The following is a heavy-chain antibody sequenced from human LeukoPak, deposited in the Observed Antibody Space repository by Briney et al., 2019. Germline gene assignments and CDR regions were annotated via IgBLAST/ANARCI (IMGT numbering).Heavy chain of an antibody. CDR1: GGSISTSSDY. CDR3: VRLAAVGTNRFDP. D-gene: IGHD6-13*01. V-gene: IGHV4-39*07. Sequence: PSETLSLTCTVSGGSISTSSDYWGWIRQPPGKGLEWIGSIYYSGTTYYNPSLKSRVTISVDTSKNQFSLNLTSVTAADTAVYYCVRLAAVGTNRFDPWGQGTLVTVSS. CDR2: IYYSGTT. J-gene: IGHJ5*02.